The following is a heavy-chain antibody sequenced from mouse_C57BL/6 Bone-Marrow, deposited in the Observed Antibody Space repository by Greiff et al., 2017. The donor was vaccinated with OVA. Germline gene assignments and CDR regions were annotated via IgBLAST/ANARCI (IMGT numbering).Heavy chain of an antibody. Sequence: QVQLQQPGAELVKPGASVKMSCKASGYTFTSYWITWVKQRPGQGLEWIGDIYPGSGSTNYNEKFKSKATLTVDTSSSTAYMQLSSLTSEDSAVYYCARDYGSLSWFAYWGQGTLVTVSA. CDR2: IYPGSGST. CDR1: GYTFTSYW. D-gene: IGHD1-1*01. J-gene: IGHJ3*01. V-gene: IGHV1-55*01. CDR3: ARDYGSLSWFAY.